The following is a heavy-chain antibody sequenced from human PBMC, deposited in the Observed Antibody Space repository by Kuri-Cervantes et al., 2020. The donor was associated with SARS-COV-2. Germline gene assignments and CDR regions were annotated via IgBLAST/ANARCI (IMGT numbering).Heavy chain of an antibody. D-gene: IGHD3-22*01. Sequence: SGPTLAKPTRTLTLTCTFSGFSLSTRGVGVGWIRQPPGKALEWVALIYWDDDKRYSPSLKSRLTITKDTSKNQVVLTMTNMDPVDTATYYCAHRGYYDSSGSLDYWGQGTLVTVSS. J-gene: IGHJ4*02. V-gene: IGHV2-5*02. CDR1: GFSLSTRGVG. CDR3: AHRGYYDSSGSLDY. CDR2: IYWDDDK.